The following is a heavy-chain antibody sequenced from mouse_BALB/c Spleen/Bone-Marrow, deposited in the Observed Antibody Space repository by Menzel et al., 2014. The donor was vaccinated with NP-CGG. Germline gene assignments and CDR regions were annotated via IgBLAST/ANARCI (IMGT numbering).Heavy chain of an antibody. CDR2: IDPANGNT. J-gene: IGHJ4*01. V-gene: IGHV14-3*02. CDR1: GFNIKDTN. CDR3: ARGEYYAIAY. Sequence: VQLQQSGAELVKPGASVKLSCTASGFNIKDTNMHWVKQRPEQGLEWIGRIDPANGNTKYDQKFQAKAIITADTSSNTAYLQLSSLTSEDTAVYYCARGEYYAIAYWGQGTSVTVSS.